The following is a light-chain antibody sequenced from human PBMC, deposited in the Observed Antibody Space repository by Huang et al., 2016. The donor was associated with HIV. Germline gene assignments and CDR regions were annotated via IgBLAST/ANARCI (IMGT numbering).Light chain of an antibody. CDR3: TQTTQVFRPLT. Sequence: DIVMTQTPLSSPVALGQPASISFRSSQSLVQTDGRTDLSWLHQRPGQPPRPLVHKVPNRFSGFPDRFSGNRSGTDCTLRISRVEAEDVGPNYCTQTTQVFRPLTFGGGTKVEIK. CDR2: KVP. V-gene: IGKV2-24*01. CDR1: QSLVQTDGRTD. J-gene: IGKJ4*01.